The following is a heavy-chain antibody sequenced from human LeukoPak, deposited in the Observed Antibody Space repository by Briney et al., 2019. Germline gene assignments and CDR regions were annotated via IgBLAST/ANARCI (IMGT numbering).Heavy chain of an antibody. V-gene: IGHV3-23*01. CDR1: GFTFSSYA. CDR2: ISGSGGST. Sequence: QSGGSLRLSCAASGFTFSSYAMSWVRQAPGKGLEWVSAISGSGGSTYYADSVKGRFTISRDNSKNTLYLQMNSLRAEDTAVYYCAKSAQGGPYYYYGMDVWGQGTTVTVSS. J-gene: IGHJ6*02. CDR3: AKSAQGGPYYYYGMDV. D-gene: IGHD2-15*01.